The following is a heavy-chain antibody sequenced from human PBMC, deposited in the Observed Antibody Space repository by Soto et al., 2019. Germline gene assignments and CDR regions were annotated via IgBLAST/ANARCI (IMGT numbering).Heavy chain of an antibody. D-gene: IGHD3-22*01. CDR2: IKQDGSEK. V-gene: IGHV3-7*01. J-gene: IGHJ4*02. CDR3: ARGGTSMIVVGGFDD. CDR1: GFAFSNYW. Sequence: EVQLVESGGGLVQPGGSLRLSCAASGFAFSNYWMSWVRQAPGKGLEWVATIKQDGSEKYYVDSVKGRFTISRDKAKNSLYLQMNSLRAEDTAVYHCARGGTSMIVVGGFDDGGQGALVTVSS.